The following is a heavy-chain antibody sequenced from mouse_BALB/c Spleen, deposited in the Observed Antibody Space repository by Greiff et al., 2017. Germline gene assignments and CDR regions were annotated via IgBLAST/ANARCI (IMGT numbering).Heavy chain of an antibody. D-gene: IGHD2-4*01. CDR2: ISDGGSYT. J-gene: IGHJ4*01. CDR3: ARDRGITTDYYAMDY. Sequence: EVQLVESGGGLVKPGGSLKLSCAASGFTFSDYYMYWVRQTPEKRLGWVATISDGGSYTYYPDSVKGRFTISRDNAKNNLYLQMSSLKSEDTAMYYCARDRGITTDYYAMDYWGQGTSVTVSS. V-gene: IGHV5-4*02. CDR1: GFTFSDYY.